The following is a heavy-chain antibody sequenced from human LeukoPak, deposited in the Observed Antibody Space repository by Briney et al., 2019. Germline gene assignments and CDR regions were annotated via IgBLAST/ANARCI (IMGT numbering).Heavy chain of an antibody. V-gene: IGHV1-18*01. J-gene: IGHJ3*02. D-gene: IGHD2-2*01. Sequence: GASVKVSCKASGYTFTGYGISWVRQAPGQGLEWMGWISAYNGNTNYAQKLQGRVTMTTDTSTSTAYMELRSLRSDDTAVYYCARDLFCSSTSCYNAFDIWGQGTMVTVSS. CDR2: ISAYNGNT. CDR3: ARDLFCSSTSCYNAFDI. CDR1: GYTFTGYG.